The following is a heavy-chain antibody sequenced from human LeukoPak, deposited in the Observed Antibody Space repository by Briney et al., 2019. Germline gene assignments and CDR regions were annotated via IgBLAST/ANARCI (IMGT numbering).Heavy chain of an antibody. CDR2: IYYSGST. D-gene: IGHD2-2*01. J-gene: IGHJ3*02. CDR3: ARGVVPAAMNAFDM. V-gene: IGHV4-30-4*07. CDR1: GGSISSGGYS. Sequence: SSETLSLTCTVSGGSISSGGYSWSWIRQPPGKGLEWIGYIYYSGSTYYNPSLKSRVTISVDTSKNQFFLNLSSVTAADTAVYYCARGVVPAAMNAFDMWGQGTMVTVSS.